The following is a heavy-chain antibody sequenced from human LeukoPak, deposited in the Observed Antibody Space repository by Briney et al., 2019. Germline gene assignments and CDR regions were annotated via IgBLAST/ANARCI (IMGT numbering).Heavy chain of an antibody. V-gene: IGHV3-66*01. CDR2: IYSGGST. CDR1: GFTFSSYW. Sequence: GGSLRLSCAASGFTFSSYWKSWVRQAPGKGLEWVSVIYSGGSTYYADSVKGRFTISRDNSKNTLYLQMNSLRAEDTAVYYCARVWWELGPGEYDYWGQGTLVTVSS. CDR3: ARVWWELGPGEYDY. D-gene: IGHD1-26*01. J-gene: IGHJ4*02.